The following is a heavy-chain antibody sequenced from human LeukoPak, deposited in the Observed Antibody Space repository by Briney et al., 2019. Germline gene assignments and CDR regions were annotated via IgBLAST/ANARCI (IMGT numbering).Heavy chain of an antibody. D-gene: IGHD3-10*01. Sequence: SVKVSCKASGGTLNTYAVSWVRQAPGQGLEWMGGIIPIFGTANYAQKFQGRVTITADESTSTAYMELSSLRSEDTAVYYCARGGTWFGELSLASNFDYWGQGTLVTVSS. CDR1: GGTLNTYA. J-gene: IGHJ4*02. CDR2: IIPIFGTA. CDR3: ARGGTWFGELSLASNFDY. V-gene: IGHV1-69*01.